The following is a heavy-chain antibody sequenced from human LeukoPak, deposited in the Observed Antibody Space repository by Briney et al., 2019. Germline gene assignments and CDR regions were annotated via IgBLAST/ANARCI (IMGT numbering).Heavy chain of an antibody. Sequence: GGSLRLSCAASGFTFSSYAMSWVRQAPGKGLEWVSAISGGGGSTYYADSVKGRFTISRDNSKNTLYLQMNSLRAEDTAVYYCAKDRLRIAVAGTSGGLDPWGQGTLVTVSS. CDR2: ISGGGGST. CDR1: GFTFSSYA. V-gene: IGHV3-23*01. D-gene: IGHD6-19*01. J-gene: IGHJ5*02. CDR3: AKDRLRIAVAGTSGGLDP.